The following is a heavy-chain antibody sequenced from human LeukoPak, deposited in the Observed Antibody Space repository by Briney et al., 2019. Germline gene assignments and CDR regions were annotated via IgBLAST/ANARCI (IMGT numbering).Heavy chain of an antibody. J-gene: IGHJ5*02. CDR3: ATASLRPHISQNWFDP. D-gene: IGHD2-21*01. Sequence: GGSLRLSCAASGFTFSSYAMHWVRQAPGKGLEWVAVISYDGSNKYYADSVKGRFTISRDNSKNTLYLQMNSLRAEDAAVYYCATASLRPHISQNWFDPWGQGTLVTVSS. CDR1: GFTFSSYA. V-gene: IGHV3-30*04. CDR2: ISYDGSNK.